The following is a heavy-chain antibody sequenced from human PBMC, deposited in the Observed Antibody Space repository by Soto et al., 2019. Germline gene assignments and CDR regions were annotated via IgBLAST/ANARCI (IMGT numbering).Heavy chain of an antibody. J-gene: IGHJ4*02. D-gene: IGHD3-22*01. Sequence: ASVEVSCKXSGYTFTSYAMHWVRQAPGQGLEWMGWINPNSGGTNYAQKFQGWVTMTRYTSISTAYMELSRLRSDDTAVYYCARGPYYYNSSGYYFFDYWGQGTLVTVS. CDR3: ARGPYYYNSSGYYFFDY. CDR1: GYTFTSYA. CDR2: INPNSGGT. V-gene: IGHV1-2*04.